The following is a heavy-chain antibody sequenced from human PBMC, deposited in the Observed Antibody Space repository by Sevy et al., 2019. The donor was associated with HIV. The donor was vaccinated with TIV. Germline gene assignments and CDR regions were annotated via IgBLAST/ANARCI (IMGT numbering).Heavy chain of an antibody. Sequence: GGSLRLSCAASGFTFSSYGMHWVRQAPGKGLEWVAVIWYDGSNKYYADSVKGRFTISRDNSKNTLYLQMNSLRAEDTAVYYCARGILVDGFLEWLSIPPYYYYYYGMDVWGQGTTVTVSS. CDR2: IWYDGSNK. J-gene: IGHJ6*02. CDR3: ARGILVDGFLEWLSIPPYYYYYYGMDV. D-gene: IGHD3-3*01. CDR1: GFTFSSYG. V-gene: IGHV3-33*01.